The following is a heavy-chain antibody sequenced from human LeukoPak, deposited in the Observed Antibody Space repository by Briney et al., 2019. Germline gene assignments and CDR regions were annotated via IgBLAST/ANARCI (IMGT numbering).Heavy chain of an antibody. CDR2: IYHSGIT. V-gene: IGHV4-30-2*01. CDR3: ARRVVAIFYFDY. CDR1: GGSISSGGYS. Sequence: SQTLSLTCAVSGGSISSGGYSWSWIRQPPGKGLEWIGYIYHSGITYYNPSLKIRVTMSLDRSKNQFSLKLTSVTAADTAAYYCARRVVAIFYFDYWGQGALVTVSS. J-gene: IGHJ4*02. D-gene: IGHD3-3*01.